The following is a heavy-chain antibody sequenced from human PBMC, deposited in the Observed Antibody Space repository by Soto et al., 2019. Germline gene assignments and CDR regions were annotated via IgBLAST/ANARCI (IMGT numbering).Heavy chain of an antibody. D-gene: IGHD3-10*01. CDR1: GGSFSGYY. V-gene: IGHV4-34*01. CDR2: INHSGST. Sequence: SETLSLTCAVYGGSFSGYYWSWIRQPPGKGLEWIGEINHSGSTNYDPSLKSRVTISVDTSKNQFSLKLSSVTAADTAVYYCARGNQYYYGSGSYYNNWFDPWGQGTLVTVSS. CDR3: ARGNQYYYGSGSYYNNWFDP. J-gene: IGHJ5*02.